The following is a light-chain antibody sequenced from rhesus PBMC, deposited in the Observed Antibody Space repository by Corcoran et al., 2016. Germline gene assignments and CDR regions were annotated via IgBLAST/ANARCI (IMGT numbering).Light chain of an antibody. V-gene: IGKV3-24*04. CDR2: GAS. CDR1: TTINTY. CDR3: LQSSDWPLT. Sequence: EIVMTQSPATLALSPGERATLSCRASTTINTYLTWYQQKPGQAPRLLIDGASSRATGIPDRFRGSGSATEFTLTISSLEPEDVGVYFCLQSSDWPLTFGGGTKVELK. J-gene: IGKJ4*01.